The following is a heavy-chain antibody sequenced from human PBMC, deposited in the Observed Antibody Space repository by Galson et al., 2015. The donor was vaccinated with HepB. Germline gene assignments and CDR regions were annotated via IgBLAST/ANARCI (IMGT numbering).Heavy chain of an antibody. D-gene: IGHD2-2*01. CDR3: VRSGGYCSFTSCWAGDN. Sequence: SVKVSCKASGYTFTSYAMNWVRQAPGQRLEWMGWINTDTGKPTYAQGFTGRFVFSLDTSVSTAYLQISSLNTDDTAVYYCVRSGGYCSFTSCWAGDNWGQGTLVTVSS. V-gene: IGHV7-4-1*02. CDR2: INTDTGKP. J-gene: IGHJ4*02. CDR1: GYTFTSYA.